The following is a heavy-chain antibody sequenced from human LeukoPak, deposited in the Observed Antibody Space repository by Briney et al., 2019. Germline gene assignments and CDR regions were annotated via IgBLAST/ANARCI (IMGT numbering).Heavy chain of an antibody. CDR3: ARLLLWFGEFRSYYFDY. CDR2: IYTSGST. D-gene: IGHD3-10*01. CDR1: GGSISSYY. V-gene: IGHV4-4*07. J-gene: IGHJ4*02. Sequence: SPETLSLTCTVSGGSISSYYWSWIRQPAGKGLEWIGRIYTSGSTNYNPSLKSRVTMSVDTSKNQFSLKLSSVTAADTAVYYCARLLLWFGEFRSYYFDYWGQGTLVTVSS.